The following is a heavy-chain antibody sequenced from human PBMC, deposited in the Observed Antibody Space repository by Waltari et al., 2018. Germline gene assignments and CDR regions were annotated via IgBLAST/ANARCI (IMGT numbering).Heavy chain of an antibody. D-gene: IGHD2-8*02. CDR3: ASQVDFALVPVERHFDS. V-gene: IGHV3-23*01. CDR2: ISVSGGNT. J-gene: IGHJ4*02. Sequence: EVQLLESGGGLVQPGGSLRLSCAASGFSFSNYAMSWVRQAPGKWLEYVSVISVSGGNTYYADSGKGRFTVSRDNSKNTLFLQMNSPRAEDTATYYCASQVDFALVPVERHFDSWGQGTLVTVSP. CDR1: GFSFSNYA.